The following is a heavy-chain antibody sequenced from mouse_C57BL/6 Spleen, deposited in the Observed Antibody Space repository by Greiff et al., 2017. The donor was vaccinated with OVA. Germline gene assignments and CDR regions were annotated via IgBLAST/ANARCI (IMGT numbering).Heavy chain of an antibody. CDR2: IHPSDSDT. D-gene: IGHD2-4*01. CDR3: AIGDYDGFAY. Sequence: QVQLQPPWADLVKPGASVKVSCKASCYTFTSYWMHWVKQRPGQGLEWLGRIHPSDSDTNYNQKFKGKATLTVDKSSSTAYMQLSSLTAEDYAVYYCAIGDYDGFAYWGQGTLVTVSA. V-gene: IGHV1-74*01. CDR1: CYTFTSYW. J-gene: IGHJ3*01.